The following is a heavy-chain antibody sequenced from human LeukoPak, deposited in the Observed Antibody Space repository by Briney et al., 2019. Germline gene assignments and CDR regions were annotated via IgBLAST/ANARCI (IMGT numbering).Heavy chain of an antibody. D-gene: IGHD3-10*01. V-gene: IGHV4-59*01. Sequence: PSETLSLTCTVSSGSISGYSWTWIRQPPGQGLEWIGYFHNSRTTSYNPSLTGRVIISVDTAMDQISLKLNSVTAAATAVYYCARGHLGLSPWGQGTLVTVSS. CDR3: ARGHLGLSP. CDR2: FHNSRTT. CDR1: SGSISGYS. J-gene: IGHJ5*02.